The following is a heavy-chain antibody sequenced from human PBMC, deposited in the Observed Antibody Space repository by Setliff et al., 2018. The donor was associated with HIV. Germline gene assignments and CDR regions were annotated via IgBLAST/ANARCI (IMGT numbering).Heavy chain of an antibody. V-gene: IGHV4-34*01. J-gene: IGHJ4*02. Sequence: SCAVYGGSFGTYYWSWIRQPPGVGLQWIGEINHSGSTHYNPSLKRRVTISVDTSKNQFSLKLSSVTAADTAVFYCARGFPFCSGGNCRANYFDYWGQGTLVTVSS. CDR1: GGSFGTYY. CDR2: INHSGST. CDR3: ARGFPFCSGGNCRANYFDY. D-gene: IGHD2-15*01.